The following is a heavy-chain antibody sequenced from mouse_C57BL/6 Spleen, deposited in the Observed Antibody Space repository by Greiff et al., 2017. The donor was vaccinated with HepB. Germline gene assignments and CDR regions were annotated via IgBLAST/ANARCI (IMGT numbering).Heavy chain of an antibody. Sequence: QVQLQQPGAELVRPGSSVKLSCKASGYTFTSYWMDWVKQRPGQGLEWIGNIYPSDSDTHYNQKFKDKATLTVDKSSSTAYMQLSSLTSEDSAVYYCARGIYYDYDGPSRFAYWGQGTLVTVSA. J-gene: IGHJ3*01. CDR3: ARGIYYDYDGPSRFAY. V-gene: IGHV1-61*01. CDR2: IYPSDSDT. D-gene: IGHD2-4*01. CDR1: GYTFTSYW.